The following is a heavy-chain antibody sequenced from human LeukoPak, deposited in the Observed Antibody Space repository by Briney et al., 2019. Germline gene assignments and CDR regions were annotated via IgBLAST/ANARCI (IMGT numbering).Heavy chain of an antibody. CDR2: ISSSSSYI. J-gene: IGHJ4*02. V-gene: IGHV3-21*01. CDR1: GFTFSTYS. D-gene: IGHD2-2*01. CDR3: ARESYHQIDY. Sequence: GGSLRLSCAASGFTFSTYSMNWVRQAPGKGLEWVSYISSSSSYIYYADSVKGRFAISRDNAQNSLYLQMNSLRAEDTAVYYCARESYHQIDYWGQGTLVTVSS.